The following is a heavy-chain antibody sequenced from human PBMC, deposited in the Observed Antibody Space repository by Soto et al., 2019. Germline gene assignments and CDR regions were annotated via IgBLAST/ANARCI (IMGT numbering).Heavy chain of an antibody. Sequence: ASVKVSCKASGYTFTSYGISWVRQAPGQGLEWMGWISTYNGNTNYAQKLQGRVTMTTDTSTSTAYMELRSLRSDDTAVYYCARVCDYGDYLDYWGQGTLVTVSS. CDR3: ARVCDYGDYLDY. V-gene: IGHV1-18*04. CDR1: GYTFTSYG. CDR2: ISTYNGNT. J-gene: IGHJ4*01. D-gene: IGHD4-17*01.